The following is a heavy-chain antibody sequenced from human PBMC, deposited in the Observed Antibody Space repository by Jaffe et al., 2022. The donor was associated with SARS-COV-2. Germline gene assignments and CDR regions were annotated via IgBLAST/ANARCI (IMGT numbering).Heavy chain of an antibody. CDR2: IRRNLAGGTT. Sequence: EVQLVESGGGLVKPGGSLTLSCTASGFSFTDAWMNWVRQAPGKGPEWIGRIRRNLAGGTTDYAAPGNGRFIISRDDSKQTLYLVMKSLQTEDTAVYYCCTGPESRDARTVDFWGQGTQVIVSS. J-gene: IGHJ4*02. D-gene: IGHD2-2*01. V-gene: IGHV3-15*01. CDR3: CTGPESRDARTVDF. CDR1: GFSFTDAW.